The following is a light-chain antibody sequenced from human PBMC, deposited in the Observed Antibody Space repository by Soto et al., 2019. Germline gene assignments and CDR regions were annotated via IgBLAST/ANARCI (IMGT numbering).Light chain of an antibody. CDR3: QQYGRSRT. CDR2: DAS. V-gene: IGKV3-20*01. CDR1: QFLSSY. J-gene: IGKJ1*01. Sequence: EVVLTQSPVTLSLSPGERASLSCRASQFLSSYLAWYQQIPGQPPRLLIYDASTRATGIPDRFSGSGSGTDFTLTISRLEPEDFAVYYCQQYGRSRTFGQGTKVDIK.